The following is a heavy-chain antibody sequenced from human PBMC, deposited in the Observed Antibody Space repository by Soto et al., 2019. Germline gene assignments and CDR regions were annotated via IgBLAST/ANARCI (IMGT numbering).Heavy chain of an antibody. CDR2: ISWNSYSI. CDR1: GFKFEDYA. J-gene: IGHJ4*02. V-gene: IGHV3-9*01. D-gene: IGHD5-18*01. Sequence: EVQLVESGGGLVQPGRSLRLSCEASGFKFEDYAMNWVRQVPGKGLEWVSGISWNSYSIGYSDSVKGRFTISRDNTKNSLYLQMNSLGAEDTAFYYCAKSGDGYNYDGFGDYLGQGTLVTVSS. CDR3: AKSGDGYNYDGFGDY.